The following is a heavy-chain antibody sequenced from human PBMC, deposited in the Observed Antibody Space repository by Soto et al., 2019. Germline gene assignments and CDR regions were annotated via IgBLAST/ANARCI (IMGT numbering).Heavy chain of an antibody. J-gene: IGHJ3*02. CDR2: IHYSGST. CDR1: GVSFSSYY. V-gene: IGHV4-59*08. CDR3: ARSGRESSTWSDDAFDI. Sequence: SETLSLTCTVSGVSFSSYYWSWIRQPPGKGLEWIGYIHYSGSTSYNPSLKSRVAISVDTSKNQFSLKLSSVTAADTAIYYCARSGRESSTWSDDAFDIWGQGTMVTVSS. D-gene: IGHD3-10*01.